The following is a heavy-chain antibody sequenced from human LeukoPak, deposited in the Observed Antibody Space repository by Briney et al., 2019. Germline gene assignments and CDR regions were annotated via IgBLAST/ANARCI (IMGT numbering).Heavy chain of an antibody. V-gene: IGHV4-39*07. Sequence: PSETLSLTCTVSGGSISSSTNYWGWIRQPPGKGLEWIGSIFYSGSIDYNPSLKSRVTISIDRSKNQFSLRLRSVTAADTAVYFCARGRTLNGVVNRRYYMDVWGRRTTVTVSS. CDR1: GGSISSSTNY. CDR2: IFYSGSI. D-gene: IGHD3-3*01. J-gene: IGHJ6*03. CDR3: ARGRTLNGVVNRRYYMDV.